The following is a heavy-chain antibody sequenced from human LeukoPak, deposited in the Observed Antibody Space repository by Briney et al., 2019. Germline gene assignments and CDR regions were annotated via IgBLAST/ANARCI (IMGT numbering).Heavy chain of an antibody. CDR2: IYSGGST. J-gene: IGHJ4*01. D-gene: IGHD5-24*01. CDR3: ARHRDGYNPDD. Sequence: GGSLRLSCAASGFTVSSNYMSWVRQAPGKGLEWVSVIYSGGSTYYAASVKGRFTISRDNSKNTLYLQMNSLRAEDTAVYYCARHRDGYNPDDWGQATLVTVSS. CDR1: GFTVSSNY. V-gene: IGHV3-53*01.